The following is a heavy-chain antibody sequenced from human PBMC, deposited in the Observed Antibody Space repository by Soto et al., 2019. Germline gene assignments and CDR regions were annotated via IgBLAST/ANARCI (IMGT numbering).Heavy chain of an antibody. CDR1: GFTFSGFD. Sequence: SLRLSCEASGFTFSGFDMHWVRQPTGKGLEWVSTIGTAGDTYYAVSVKGRFTISRDNAKNSLSLQMNSLRAGDTAVYFCARGQEVGAHFFDSWGQGTQVT. V-gene: IGHV3-13*01. CDR3: ARGQEVGAHFFDS. J-gene: IGHJ4*02. CDR2: IGTAGDT. D-gene: IGHD2-15*01.